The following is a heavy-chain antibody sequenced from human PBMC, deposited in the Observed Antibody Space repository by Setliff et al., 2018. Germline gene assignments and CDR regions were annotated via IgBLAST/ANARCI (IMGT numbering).Heavy chain of an antibody. D-gene: IGHD3-3*01. CDR3: ARSYNFWSGPALDV. CDR1: GFTFSTYS. CDR2: ISPSSSTI. V-gene: IGHV3-48*01. Sequence: GGSLRLSCAASGFTFSTYSLIWVRQAPGTGLEWVSSISPSSSTIYYADSVKGRFTISRDNAQNSLYLQMNSLRAEDTAVYYCARSYNFWSGPALDVWGKGTTVTVSS. J-gene: IGHJ6*04.